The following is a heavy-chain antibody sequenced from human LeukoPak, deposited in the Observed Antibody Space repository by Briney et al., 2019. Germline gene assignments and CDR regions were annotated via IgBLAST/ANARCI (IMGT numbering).Heavy chain of an antibody. CDR3: ARAPRAAAGSGVFDY. D-gene: IGHD6-13*01. CDR1: GGSISSSSYY. CDR2: IYYSGST. J-gene: IGHJ4*02. V-gene: IGHV4-61*05. Sequence: PSETLSLTCTVSGGSISSSSYYWGWIRQPPGKGLEWIGYIYYSGSTNYNPSLKSRVTISVDTSKNQFSLKLSSVTAADTAVYYCARAPRAAAGSGVFDYWGQGTLVTVSS.